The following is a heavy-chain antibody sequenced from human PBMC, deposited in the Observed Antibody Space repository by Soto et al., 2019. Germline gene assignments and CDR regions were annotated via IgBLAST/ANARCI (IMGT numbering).Heavy chain of an antibody. Sequence: ASVKVSCKASGYTFTSYYMHWVRQAPGQGLEWMGIINPSGGSTSYAQKFQGRVTMTRDTSTTTVYMELSSLRSEDTAVYYCARYDYNGYYFDYWGQGTLVTVSS. J-gene: IGHJ4*02. D-gene: IGHD4-4*01. V-gene: IGHV1-46*01. CDR3: ARYDYNGYYFDY. CDR1: GYTFTSYY. CDR2: INPSGGST.